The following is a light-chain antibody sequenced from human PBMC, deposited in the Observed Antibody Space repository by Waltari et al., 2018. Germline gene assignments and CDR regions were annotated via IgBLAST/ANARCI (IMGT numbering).Light chain of an antibody. CDR3: MQALQTPLFT. CDR1: QSLLHSNGYNY. CDR2: LGS. J-gene: IGKJ3*01. Sequence: DSVMTQSPLSLPVTPGAPASISCRSSQSLLHSNGYNYLDWYLQKPGQSPQLLIYLGSNRASGVHDRFSGSGSGTDFTLKISRVEAEDVGVYYCMQALQTPLFTFGPGTKVDIK. V-gene: IGKV2-28*01.